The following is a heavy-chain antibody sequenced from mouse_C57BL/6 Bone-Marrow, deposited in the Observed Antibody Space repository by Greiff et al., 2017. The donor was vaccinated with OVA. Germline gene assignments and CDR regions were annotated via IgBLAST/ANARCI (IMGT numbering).Heavy chain of an antibody. D-gene: IGHD2-1*01. CDR1: GYSFTGYY. CDR3: ARYGNYVPWYFDV. J-gene: IGHJ1*03. CDR2: IYPYNGVS. V-gene: IGHV1-31*01. Sequence: EVKVVESGPELVKPGASVKISCKASGYSFTGYYMHWVKQSHGNILDWIGYIYPYNGVSSYNQKFKGKATLTVDKSSSTAYMELRSLTSEDSAVYYCARYGNYVPWYFDVWGTGTTVTVSS.